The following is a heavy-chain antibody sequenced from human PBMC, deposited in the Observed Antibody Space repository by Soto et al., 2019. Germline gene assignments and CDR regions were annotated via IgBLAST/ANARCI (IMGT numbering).Heavy chain of an antibody. CDR2: IYHSGST. CDR1: GGSISSSSYY. J-gene: IGHJ4*02. D-gene: IGHD6-19*01. V-gene: IGHV4-39*01. Sequence: SETLSLTCTVSGGSISSSSYYWGWIRQPPGKGLEWIGSIYHSGSTYYNPSLKSRVTISVDTSKNQFSLKLSSVTAADTAVYYCARVPVPGIAVAGIDYWGQGTLVTVSS. CDR3: ARVPVPGIAVAGIDY.